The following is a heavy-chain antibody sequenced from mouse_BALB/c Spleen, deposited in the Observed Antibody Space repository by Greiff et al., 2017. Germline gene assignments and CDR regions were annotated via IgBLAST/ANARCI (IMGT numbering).Heavy chain of an antibody. CDR1: GFTFSSYA. Sequence: DVHLVESGGGLVKPGGSLKLSCAASGFTFSSYAMSWVRQTPEKRLEWVASISSGGSTYYPDSVKGRFTISRDNARNILYLQMSSLRSEDTAMYYCATSYGPLAYWGQGTLVTVSA. CDR2: ISSGGST. J-gene: IGHJ3*01. D-gene: IGHD2-10*01. CDR3: ATSYGPLAY. V-gene: IGHV5-6-5*01.